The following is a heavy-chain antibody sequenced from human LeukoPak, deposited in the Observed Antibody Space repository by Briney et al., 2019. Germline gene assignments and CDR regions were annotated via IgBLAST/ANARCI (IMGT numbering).Heavy chain of an antibody. CDR3: ARGGYDSSDY. V-gene: IGHV4-59*01. D-gene: IGHD5-12*01. CDR2: IYYSGST. CDR1: GGSISSYY. J-gene: IGHJ4*02. Sequence: SETLSLTCTVSGGSISSYYWSWIRQPPGKGLEWIGYIYYSGSTNYNPSPKSRVTISVDTSKNQFSLKLSSVTAADTAVYYCARGGYDSSDYWGQGTLVTVSS.